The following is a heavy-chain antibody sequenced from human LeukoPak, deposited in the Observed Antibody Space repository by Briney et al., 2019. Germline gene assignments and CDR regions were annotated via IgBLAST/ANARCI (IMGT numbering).Heavy chain of an antibody. D-gene: IGHD3-22*01. CDR3: ARDQVVVVPGAMPAFYYYYGMDV. J-gene: IGHJ6*02. Sequence: PGGSLRLSCAASGFTFSSYAMSWVRQAPGKGLEWVSAISGSGGSTYYADSVKGRFTISRDNSKNTLYLQMNNLRIEDTAVYYCARDQVVVVPGAMPAFYYYYGMDVWGQGTTVTVSS. V-gene: IGHV3-23*01. CDR1: GFTFSSYA. CDR2: ISGSGGST.